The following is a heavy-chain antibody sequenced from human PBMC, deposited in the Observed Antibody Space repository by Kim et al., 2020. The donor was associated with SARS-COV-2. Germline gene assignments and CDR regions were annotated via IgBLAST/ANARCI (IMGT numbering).Heavy chain of an antibody. CDR3: ANRLTAGDYYYYGMDV. V-gene: IGHV1-69*01. J-gene: IGHJ6*02. D-gene: IGHD6-19*01. Sequence: KFQGRVTITADESTGTAYMELSSLRSEDTAVYYCANRLTAGDYYYYGMDVWGQGTTVTVSS.